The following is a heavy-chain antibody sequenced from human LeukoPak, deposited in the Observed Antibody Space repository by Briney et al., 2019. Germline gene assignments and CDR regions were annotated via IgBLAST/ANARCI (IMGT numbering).Heavy chain of an antibody. Sequence: ASVNDSCQASGYTFTSYGIFWVRPAPGQGLEWMGWISAYNGNTNYAQKLQGRVTMTTDTSTSTAYMEVRSLRSDDTAVYYCARDSIPGAFIAAAGKDYWGQGTLVTVSS. D-gene: IGHD6-13*01. J-gene: IGHJ4*02. CDR1: GYTFTSYG. V-gene: IGHV1-18*01. CDR3: ARDSIPGAFIAAAGKDY. CDR2: ISAYNGNT.